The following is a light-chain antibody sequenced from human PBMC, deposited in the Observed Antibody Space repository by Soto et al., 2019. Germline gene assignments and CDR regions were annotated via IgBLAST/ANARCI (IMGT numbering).Light chain of an antibody. Sequence: EIVMTRSPATLSVSPGERATLSCTASQSVSSNLAWYQQKPGQAPRLLIYGASTRATGIPARFSGSGSGTEFTLTISSLQSEDFAVYYCQQYNNWPRTFGQGTKLEIK. CDR3: QQYNNWPRT. CDR1: QSVSSN. V-gene: IGKV3-15*01. J-gene: IGKJ2*01. CDR2: GAS.